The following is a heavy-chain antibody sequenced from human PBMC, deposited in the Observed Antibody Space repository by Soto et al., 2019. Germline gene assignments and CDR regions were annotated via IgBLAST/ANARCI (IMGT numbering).Heavy chain of an antibody. J-gene: IGHJ3*02. V-gene: IGHV3-11*01. Sequence: PGGSLRLSSGASGFTFSDYYRSWIRQAPGKGLEWVSYISSSGSTIYYADSVKGRFTISRDNAKNSLYLQMNSLRAEDTAVYYCARVATDAFDIWGQGTMVTVSS. CDR2: ISSSGSTI. D-gene: IGHD5-12*01. CDR3: ARVATDAFDI. CDR1: GFTFSDYY.